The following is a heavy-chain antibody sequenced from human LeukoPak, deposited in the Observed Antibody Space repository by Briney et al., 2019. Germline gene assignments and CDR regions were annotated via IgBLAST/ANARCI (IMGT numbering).Heavy chain of an antibody. CDR2: INPKSGRT. Sequence: GASVKVSCKTSGYSFTDYYIHWVRQAPGQGLEWMGWINPKSGRTSSARKFQGRVTMTRDLSISTVYMDMAWLTSDDTAIYFCARADFVDAGPYLIGPWGQGTLVTVSS. V-gene: IGHV1-2*02. CDR3: ARADFVDAGPYLIGP. J-gene: IGHJ5*02. CDR1: GYSFTDYY. D-gene: IGHD3-3*01.